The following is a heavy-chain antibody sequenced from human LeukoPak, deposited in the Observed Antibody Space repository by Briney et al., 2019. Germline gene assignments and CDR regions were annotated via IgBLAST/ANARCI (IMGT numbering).Heavy chain of an antibody. D-gene: IGHD6-13*01. V-gene: IGHV7-4-1*02. CDR3: ARGFRQPVPQH. CDR1: GYTFTSYD. J-gene: IGHJ1*01. Sequence: ASVKVSCKASGYTFTSYDINWVRQATGQGLEWMGWINTNTGNPTYAQGFTGRFVFSLDTSVSTAYLQISSLKAEDTAVYYCARGFRQPVPQHWGQGTLVTVSS. CDR2: INTNTGNP.